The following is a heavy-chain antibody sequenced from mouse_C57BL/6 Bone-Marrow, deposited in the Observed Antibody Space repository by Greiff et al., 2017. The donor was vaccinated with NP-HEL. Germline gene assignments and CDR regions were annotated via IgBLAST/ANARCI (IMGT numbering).Heavy chain of an antibody. Sequence: VKLQESGPELVKPGASVKISCKASGYTFTDYYINWVKQRPGQGLEWIGWIFPGSGSTYYNEKFKGKATLTVDKSSSTAYMLLSSLTSEDSAVYFCARRSYYSNQSLYWYFDVWGTGTTVTVSS. CDR3: ARRSYYSNQSLYWYFDV. D-gene: IGHD2-5*01. CDR1: GYTFTDYY. J-gene: IGHJ1*03. CDR2: IFPGSGST. V-gene: IGHV1-75*01.